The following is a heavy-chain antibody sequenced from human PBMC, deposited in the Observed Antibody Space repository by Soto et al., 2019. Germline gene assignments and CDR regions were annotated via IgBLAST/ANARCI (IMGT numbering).Heavy chain of an antibody. CDR2: IFHSGRT. CDR3: ALRDLYDSSGYPVGDAFDI. CDR1: GASIISSDW. D-gene: IGHD3-22*01. V-gene: IGHV4-4*02. J-gene: IGHJ3*02. Sequence: SETLSLTCLVSGASIISSDWWIWVRQTPGKGLEWIGEIFHSGRTNYSPSLKSRVTISVDTSRNQFSLNFYSMTAADTAMYYCALRDLYDSSGYPVGDAFDIWGQGTMVTVSS.